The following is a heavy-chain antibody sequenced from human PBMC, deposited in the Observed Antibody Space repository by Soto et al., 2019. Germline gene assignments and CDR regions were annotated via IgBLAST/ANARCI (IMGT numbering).Heavy chain of an antibody. CDR1: GFTVSSNY. J-gene: IGHJ5*02. V-gene: IGHV3-53*02. Sequence: EVQLVETGGGLIQPGGSLRLSCAASGFTVSSNYMSWVRQAPGKGLEWVSVIYSGGSTYYADSVKGRFTISRDNSKNTPYLQMDSLRGEDTAVYFCASGVRGGTETDPWGQGTLVTVSS. CDR3: ASGVRGGTETDP. CDR2: IYSGGST. D-gene: IGHD3-10*01.